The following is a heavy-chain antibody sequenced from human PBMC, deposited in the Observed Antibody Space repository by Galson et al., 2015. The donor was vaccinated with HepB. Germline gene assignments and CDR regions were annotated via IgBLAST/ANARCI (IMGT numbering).Heavy chain of an antibody. J-gene: IGHJ4*02. Sequence: SLRLSCAASGFTFSSYAMNWVRQAPGKGLEWVSSIRGSGDNTYYADSVKGRFTISRDNSKNTVYLQLNSLRAEDTAVYYCAKSRSGYFQFDYWGQGSLVTVSS. CDR3: AKSRSGYFQFDY. V-gene: IGHV3-23*01. CDR2: IRGSGDNT. CDR1: GFTFSSYA. D-gene: IGHD3-3*01.